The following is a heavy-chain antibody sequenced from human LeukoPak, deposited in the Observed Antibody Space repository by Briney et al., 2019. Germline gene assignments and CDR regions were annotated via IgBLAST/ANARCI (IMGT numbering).Heavy chain of an antibody. J-gene: IGHJ5*02. CDR2: LRAGGPYGTEK. CDR1: GFNFNTFI. CDR3: VKDYGSGSYYNPNWFDP. V-gene: IGHV3-30*02. D-gene: IGHD3-10*01. Sequence: GGSLRLSCAASGFNFNTFIMHWVRQAPGKGLEWVTFLRAGGPYGTEKFYADSVKGRFTISTDNSKNTLFLEMNSLRPEDTAVYYCVKDYGSGSYYNPNWFDPWGQGTLVTVSS.